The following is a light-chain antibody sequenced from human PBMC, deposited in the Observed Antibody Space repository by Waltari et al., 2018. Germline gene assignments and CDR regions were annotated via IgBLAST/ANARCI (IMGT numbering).Light chain of an antibody. Sequence: ETVLTQSPATLSLSPGERATLSCRASQSISSHLAWYQQKPGQPPRLLIYDESKRATGIPARFSCSGSGTDFTLTISSLEPEDFAVYYCQQRSNLWTFGQGTKVEIE. V-gene: IGKV3-11*01. CDR2: DES. CDR3: QQRSNLWT. CDR1: QSISSH. J-gene: IGKJ1*01.